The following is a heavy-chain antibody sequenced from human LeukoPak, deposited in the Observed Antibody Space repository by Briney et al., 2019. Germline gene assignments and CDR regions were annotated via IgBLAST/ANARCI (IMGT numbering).Heavy chain of an antibody. CDR1: GFTLRNYW. V-gene: IGHV3-74*01. J-gene: IGHJ4*02. D-gene: IGHD5-24*01. Sequence: GGSLRLSCAASGFTLRNYWMHWVRQPPGKGLVWVSHINGDGSNTGYADSVKGRFTISRDNAKNTLYLQINSLRAEDTAVYYCARGNYPSSFDSWGQGTLVTVSS. CDR2: INGDGSNT. CDR3: ARGNYPSSFDS.